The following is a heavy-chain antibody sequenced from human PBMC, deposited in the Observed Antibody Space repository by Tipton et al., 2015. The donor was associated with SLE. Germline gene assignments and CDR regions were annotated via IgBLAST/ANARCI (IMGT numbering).Heavy chain of an antibody. CDR3: AREKENTGWFWLNAFDV. V-gene: IGHV4-4*07. CDR2: IYKTGIT. Sequence: TLSLTCSVSGDSMNNYYWSWIRQPAGMPLAWIGRIYKTGITNYNPSLKGRLSMSVDTSKAHFSLNLNSVTAADTAIYYCAREKENTGWFWLNAFDVWGRGTLVTVST. J-gene: IGHJ3*01. CDR1: GDSMNNYY. D-gene: IGHD6-19*01.